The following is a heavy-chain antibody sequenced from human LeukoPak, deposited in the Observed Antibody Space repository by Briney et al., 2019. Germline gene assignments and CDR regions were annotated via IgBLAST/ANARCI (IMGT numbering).Heavy chain of an antibody. CDR1: GGSISYYY. V-gene: IGHV4-59*01. Sequence: ETSETLSLTCTVSGGSISYYYWSWIWQSPGKGLEWIGYIYYSGTTNYNPSLKSRVTISVDTSKNQFSLQLRSVTAADTAVYYCAREDPQTTVPEGMDVWGQGTTVTVSS. CDR3: AREDPQTTVPEGMDV. D-gene: IGHD4-17*01. J-gene: IGHJ6*02. CDR2: IYYSGTT.